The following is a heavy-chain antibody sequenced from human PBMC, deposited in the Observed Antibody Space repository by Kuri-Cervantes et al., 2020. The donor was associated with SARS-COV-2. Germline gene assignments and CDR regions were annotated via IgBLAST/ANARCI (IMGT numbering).Heavy chain of an antibody. D-gene: IGHD2-2*02. CDR1: GFTFSSYA. CDR2: ISYDGSNK. CDR3: TTDSIPSPGANDY. J-gene: IGHJ4*02. Sequence: GESLKISCAASGFTFSSYAMHWVRQAPGKGLEWVAVISYDGSNKYYADSVKGRFTISRDNSKNTLYLQMNSLKTEDTAVYYCTTDSIPSPGANDYWGQGTLVTVSS. V-gene: IGHV3-30*07.